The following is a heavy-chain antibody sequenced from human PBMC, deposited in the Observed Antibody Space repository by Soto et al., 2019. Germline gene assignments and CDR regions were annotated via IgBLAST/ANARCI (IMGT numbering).Heavy chain of an antibody. J-gene: IGHJ6*03. V-gene: IGHV3-73*01. CDR2: IRSKGNNYAT. Sequence: EVQLVESGGGLVQPGGSLKLSCAASGFTFSGSALHWVRQASGKGLEWVGRIRSKGNNYATAYGASLKGRFTISRDDSKNTAYLQMNSLNTEDTAVYYWSGKPQYYMDVWGKGTTVTVPS. CDR3: SGKPQYYMDV. CDR1: GFTFSGSA. D-gene: IGHD3-3*01.